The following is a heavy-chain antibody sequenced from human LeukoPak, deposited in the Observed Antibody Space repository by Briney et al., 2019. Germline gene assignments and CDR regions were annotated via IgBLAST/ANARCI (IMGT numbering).Heavy chain of an antibody. CDR2: IFHSGNS. D-gene: IGHD1-1*01. CDR3: ARVGGNWNPGFDY. CDR1: GYSMSSGYY. Sequence: SETLSLTCTVSGYSMSSGYYWGWIRQPPGKGLQWIGSIFHSGNSYYNPSLKSRVTISVDTSKNQFSLKLSSVTAADTAVYYCARVGGNWNPGFDYWGQGTLVTVSS. V-gene: IGHV4-38-2*02. J-gene: IGHJ4*02.